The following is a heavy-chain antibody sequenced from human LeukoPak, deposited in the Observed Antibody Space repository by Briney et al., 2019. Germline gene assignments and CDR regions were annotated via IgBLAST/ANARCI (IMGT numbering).Heavy chain of an antibody. CDR2: ISSSGSTI. V-gene: IGHV3-48*03. J-gene: IGHJ4*02. D-gene: IGHD3-10*01. Sequence: GGSLRLSCAASGFTFRSYEMNWVRQAPGKGLEWVSYISSSGSTIYYADSVKGRFTISRDNDKNSLYLQMNSLRAGDTAVYYCARYRGYRFRGGLFDYWGQGTLVTVSS. CDR3: ARYRGYRFRGGLFDY. CDR1: GFTFRSYE.